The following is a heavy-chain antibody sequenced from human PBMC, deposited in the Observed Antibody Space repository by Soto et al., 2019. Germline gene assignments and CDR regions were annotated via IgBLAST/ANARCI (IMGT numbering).Heavy chain of an antibody. V-gene: IGHV3-23*01. Sequence: EVQLLESGGGLGQPGGSLRLSCAASGFTFSSYAMSWVRQAPGKGLEWVSAISGSGGSTYYADSVKGRFTISRDNSKHTLYPQMNSLRAEDTAVYYCATEGSEYSSSLFDYWGQGTLVTVSS. J-gene: IGHJ4*02. D-gene: IGHD6-6*01. CDR3: ATEGSEYSSSLFDY. CDR1: GFTFSSYA. CDR2: ISGSGGST.